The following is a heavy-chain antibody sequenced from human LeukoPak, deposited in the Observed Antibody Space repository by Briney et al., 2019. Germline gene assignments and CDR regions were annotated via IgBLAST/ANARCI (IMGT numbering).Heavy chain of an antibody. CDR2: IKSKTNGGTT. V-gene: IGHV3-15*05. CDR1: GFTFCNSW. D-gene: IGHD3-22*01. Sequence: PGGSLRLSCAASGFTFCNSWISWLRQAPGKGLEWVGRIKSKTNGGTTDYAAPVNGRFIISRDDSQDILYLQMNSLKTEDTAVYYCTLVGLSGYYETNCYYYFDYWGQGTLVTVSS. J-gene: IGHJ4*02. CDR3: TLVGLSGYYETNCYYYFDY.